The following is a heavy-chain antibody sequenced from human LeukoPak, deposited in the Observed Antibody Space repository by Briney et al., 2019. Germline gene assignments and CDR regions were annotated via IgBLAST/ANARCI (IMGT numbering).Heavy chain of an antibody. CDR1: GGTFSSYA. CDR2: IIPIFGTA. Sequence: SVKVSCKASGGTFSSYAISWVRQAPGQGLERMGGIIPIFGTANYAQKFQGRVTITADESTSTAYMELSSLRSEDTAVYYCARGVRYFDWLLSSYYYYMDVWGKGTTVTISS. D-gene: IGHD3-9*01. J-gene: IGHJ6*03. V-gene: IGHV1-69*13. CDR3: ARGVRYFDWLLSSYYYYMDV.